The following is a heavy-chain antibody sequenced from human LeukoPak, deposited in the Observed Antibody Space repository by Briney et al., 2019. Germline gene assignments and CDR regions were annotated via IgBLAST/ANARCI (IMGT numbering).Heavy chain of an antibody. CDR3: AVTTVGFALDY. D-gene: IGHD4-17*01. Sequence: GGSLRLSCAASGFTVSSNEMSWVRQAPGKGLEWVSSISGGSTYYADSVKGRFTISRDNAKNSLYLQMNSLRAEDTAVYYCAVTTVGFALDYWGQGTLVTVSS. V-gene: IGHV3-38-3*01. CDR1: GFTVSSNE. J-gene: IGHJ4*02. CDR2: ISGGST.